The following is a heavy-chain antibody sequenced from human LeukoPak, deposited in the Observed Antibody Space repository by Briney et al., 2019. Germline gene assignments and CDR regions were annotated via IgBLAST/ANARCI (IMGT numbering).Heavy chain of an antibody. V-gene: IGHV3-23*01. Sequence: GGSLRLSCAASGFTFSTYTMSWVRQTPGKGLEWVSVIGGDGATYYTESVKGRFTISRDNSKNTLSLQMNSLRPEDTAVYYCAKDSRSYNGIYDPFDIWGQGTMVTVSS. CDR2: IGGDGAT. CDR3: AKDSRSYNGIYDPFDI. CDR1: GFTFSTYT. J-gene: IGHJ3*02. D-gene: IGHD2-8*01.